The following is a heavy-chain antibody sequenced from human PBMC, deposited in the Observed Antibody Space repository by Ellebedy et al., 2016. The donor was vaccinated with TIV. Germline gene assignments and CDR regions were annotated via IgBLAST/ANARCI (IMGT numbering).Heavy chain of an antibody. CDR2: IFSGGST. CDR1: GFSVNTKY. V-gene: IGHV3-53*01. CDR3: ARWAYVNSWYHLDY. J-gene: IGHJ4*02. D-gene: IGHD1-14*01. Sequence: PGGSLRLSCAASGFSVNTKYMSWVRQAPGKGLEWVSLIFSGGSTFYADSVKGRFTISRDNSKTSTYLQMNSLRAEDTAVYYCARWAYVNSWYHLDYWGQGTLVTVSS.